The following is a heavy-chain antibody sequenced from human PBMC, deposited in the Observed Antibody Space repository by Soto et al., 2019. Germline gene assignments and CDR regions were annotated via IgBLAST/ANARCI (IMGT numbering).Heavy chain of an antibody. CDR3: AREIGSVDY. D-gene: IGHD6-25*01. Sequence: SETLSLTCTVSGGSISSYYWSWIRQPPGKGLEWIGYIYYSGSTNYNPSLKSRVTISVDTSKNQFSLKLSSVTAADTAVYYCAREIGSVDYWGQGTLVTVSS. CDR2: IYYSGST. V-gene: IGHV4-59*01. CDR1: GGSISSYY. J-gene: IGHJ4*02.